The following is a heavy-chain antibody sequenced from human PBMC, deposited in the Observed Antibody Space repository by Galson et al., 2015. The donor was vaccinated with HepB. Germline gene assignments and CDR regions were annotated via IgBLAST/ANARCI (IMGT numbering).Heavy chain of an antibody. J-gene: IGHJ3*02. CDR2: IIPKFGTA. Sequence: SVKVSCKASGGALSNFAFSWVRQAPGQGLEWMGGIIPKFGTANSAQTFHGRLTITADESTNTAYMELSSLRSEDTAIYYCARRACYYFDFRNAFDIWGQGTMVAVSS. D-gene: IGHD2/OR15-2a*01. CDR1: GGALSNFA. CDR3: ARRACYYFDFRNAFDI. V-gene: IGHV1-69*13.